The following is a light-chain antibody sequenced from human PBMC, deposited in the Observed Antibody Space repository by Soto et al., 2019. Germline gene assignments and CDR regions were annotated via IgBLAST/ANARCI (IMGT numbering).Light chain of an antibody. CDR1: SSDVGGYNY. CDR3: CSYAGSYTWV. Sequence: QSALTQPRSVSGSPGQSVTISCTGTSSDVGGYNYVSWYQQHPGKAPKLMIYDVSKRPSGVPDRFSGSKSGNTASLTISGLQAEDEADYYCCSYAGSYTWVFAGGTKLTDL. J-gene: IGLJ2*01. V-gene: IGLV2-11*01. CDR2: DVS.